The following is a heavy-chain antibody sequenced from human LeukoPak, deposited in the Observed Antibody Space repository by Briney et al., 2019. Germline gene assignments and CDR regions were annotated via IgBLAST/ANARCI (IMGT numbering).Heavy chain of an antibody. V-gene: IGHV1-2*02. Sequence: GSLKVSCKASGYTFTAYYIHWVRQAPGQGLEWMGWINPNSGGTNYAQKFQGRVTMTRDTSIGTAYMDLSRLKSDDTAVYYCARDKFSSSLTPDYWGQGTLVTVSS. CDR2: INPNSGGT. CDR1: GYTFTAYY. J-gene: IGHJ4*02. D-gene: IGHD6-13*01. CDR3: ARDKFSSSLTPDY.